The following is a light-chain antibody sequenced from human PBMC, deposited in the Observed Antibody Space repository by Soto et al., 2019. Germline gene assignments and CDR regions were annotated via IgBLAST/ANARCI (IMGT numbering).Light chain of an antibody. J-gene: IGKJ5*01. Sequence: DIQMTQSPSSLSASVGDRVTITCQASQDISNYLNWYQQKPGKAPKLLIYDASNLETGVPSRFSGSGSGTDFTFTISSLQPEDIATYYCQQYDNLPPMIRLTFGQGTRLEIK. V-gene: IGKV1-33*01. CDR1: QDISNY. CDR3: QQYDNLPPMIRLT. CDR2: DAS.